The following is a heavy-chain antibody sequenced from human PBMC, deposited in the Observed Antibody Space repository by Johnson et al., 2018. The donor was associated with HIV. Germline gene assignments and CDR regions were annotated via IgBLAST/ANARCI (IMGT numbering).Heavy chain of an antibody. CDR1: GFSFSSYA. V-gene: IGHV3-30*04. CDR3: ARENWGQRMNAFDI. Sequence: QVQLVESGGGVVQPGRSLRLSCAASGFSFSSYAMHWVRQAPGKGLEWVALMSFDGSNDYCADSVKGRFTISRDNSKNTLYLQMNSLRAEDTAVYYCARENWGQRMNAFDIWGQGTMVTVSS. CDR2: MSFDGSND. D-gene: IGHD7-27*01. J-gene: IGHJ3*02.